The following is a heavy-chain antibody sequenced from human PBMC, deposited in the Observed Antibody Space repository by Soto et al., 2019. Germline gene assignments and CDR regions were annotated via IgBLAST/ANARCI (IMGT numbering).Heavy chain of an antibody. D-gene: IGHD6-19*01. J-gene: IGHJ5*02. CDR3: AIQRADSSGWGGDWFDP. V-gene: IGHV1-69*13. CDR2: IIPIFGTA. Sequence: SVKVSCKASGGTFSSYAISWVRQAPGQGLEWMGGIIPIFGTANYAQKFQGRVTITADESTSTAYMELSSLRSEDTAVYYCAIQRADSSGWGGDWFDPWGQGTLVTVSS. CDR1: GGTFSSYA.